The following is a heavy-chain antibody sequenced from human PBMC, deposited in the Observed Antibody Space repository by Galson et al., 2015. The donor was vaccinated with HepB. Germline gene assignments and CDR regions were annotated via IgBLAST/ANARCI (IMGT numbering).Heavy chain of an antibody. V-gene: IGHV3-23*01. D-gene: IGHD3-3*01. Sequence: SLRLSCAASGFTFSDYAMSWVRQAPGKGLEWVSTISGSGGSTYYADSVKGRFTISRDHSKNTLFLQMNSLRVEETAVYYCTKDSTWGGYPVVFDSWGQGTLVTVSA. CDR3: TKDSTWGGYPVVFDS. CDR2: ISGSGGST. CDR1: GFTFSDYA. J-gene: IGHJ4*02.